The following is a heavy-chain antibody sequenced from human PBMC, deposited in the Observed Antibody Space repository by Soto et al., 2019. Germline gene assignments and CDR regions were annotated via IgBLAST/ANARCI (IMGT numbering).Heavy chain of an antibody. CDR1: GGSFSGYY. CDR2: INHSGST. V-gene: IGHV4-34*01. Sequence: SETLSLTCAVYGGSFSGYYWSWIRQPPGKGLEWIGEINHSGSTNYNPSLKSRVTISVDTSKNQFSLKLSSVTAADTAVYYCARRSYYYGSGSYYNFFDFWGQGTLVTVLL. D-gene: IGHD3-10*01. CDR3: ARRSYYYGSGSYYNFFDF. J-gene: IGHJ4*02.